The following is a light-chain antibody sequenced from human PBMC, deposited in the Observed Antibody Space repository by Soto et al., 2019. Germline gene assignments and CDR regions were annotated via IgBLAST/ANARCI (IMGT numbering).Light chain of an antibody. Sequence: QSVLTQPPSASATPGQRVTISCSGSSSNIGTNIVNWYQQLPGTAPKLLIYSDNQRPSGVPDRFSTSKSGTSASLAISGLQSEDEADYYCAAWDDSLNGLVFGGGTKLTVL. V-gene: IGLV1-44*01. CDR1: SSNIGTNI. CDR2: SDN. CDR3: AAWDDSLNGLV. J-gene: IGLJ2*01.